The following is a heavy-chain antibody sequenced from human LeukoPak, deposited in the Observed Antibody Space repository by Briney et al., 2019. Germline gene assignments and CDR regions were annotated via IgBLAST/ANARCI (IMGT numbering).Heavy chain of an antibody. D-gene: IGHD1-7*01. Sequence: SETLSLTSAVYGGSFSGYYWSWIRQPPGKGLEWIGEINHSGSTNYNPSLKSRVTISVDTSKNQFSLKLSSVTAADTAVYYCARGARGNWNYSDYYYYYMGVWGKG. CDR1: GGSFSGYY. CDR3: ARGARGNWNYSDYYYYYMGV. V-gene: IGHV4-34*01. J-gene: IGHJ6*03. CDR2: INHSGST.